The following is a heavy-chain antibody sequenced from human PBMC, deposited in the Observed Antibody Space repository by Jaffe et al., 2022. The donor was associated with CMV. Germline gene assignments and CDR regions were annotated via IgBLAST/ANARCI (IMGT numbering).Heavy chain of an antibody. CDR2: IIPIFGTA. V-gene: IGHV1-69*01. J-gene: IGHJ6*02. Sequence: QVQLVQSGAEVKKPGSSVKVSCKASGGTFSSYAISWVRQAPGQGLEWMGGIIPIFGTANYAQKFQGRVTITADESTSTAYMELSSLRSEDTAVYYCARTMVVAAPWGYYYYGMDVWGQGTTVTVSS. D-gene: IGHD2-15*01. CDR1: GGTFSSYA. CDR3: ARTMVVAAPWGYYYYGMDV.